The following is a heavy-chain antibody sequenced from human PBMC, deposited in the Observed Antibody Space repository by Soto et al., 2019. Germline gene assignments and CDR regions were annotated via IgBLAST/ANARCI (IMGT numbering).Heavy chain of an antibody. CDR2: TYYRSKWFN. J-gene: IGHJ6*02. CDR1: GDSVSRNSGA. Sequence: SQTLSLTCAISGDSVSRNSGAWNWLRQSPSRGLEWLGRTYYRSKWFNDYAVSVKGRITINPDTSKNQFSLQLNSVTPEDTAVYYCSRDRADAGTYSYGMDVWGQGTTVTVSS. CDR3: SRDRADAGTYSYGMDV. D-gene: IGHD1-1*01. V-gene: IGHV6-1*01.